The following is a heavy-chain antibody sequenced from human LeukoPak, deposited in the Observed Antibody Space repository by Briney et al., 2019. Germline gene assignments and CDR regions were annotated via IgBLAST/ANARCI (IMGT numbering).Heavy chain of an antibody. CDR3: AREIVGTPWIDH. D-gene: IGHD1-26*01. Sequence: GGSLRLSCAASGFTFSSYSMNWVRQAPGKGLEWVSFISSSSSYIDYADSVKGRFTISRDNTKNSLFLQMNNLRAEDTAVYYCAREIVGTPWIDHWGQGTLVTVSS. CDR2: ISSSSSYI. V-gene: IGHV3-21*01. CDR1: GFTFSSYS. J-gene: IGHJ4*02.